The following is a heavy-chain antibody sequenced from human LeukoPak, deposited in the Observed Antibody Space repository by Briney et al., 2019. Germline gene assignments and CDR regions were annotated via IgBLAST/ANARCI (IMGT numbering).Heavy chain of an antibody. CDR3: ARPPRDGYNNFYY. V-gene: IGHV1-2*02. Sequence: ASVKVSCKASAYTFTGYYMHWVRQAPGQGLEWMGWINPNSGGTNYAQKFQGRVTMTRDTSISTAYMELSRLRSDDTAVYYCARPPRDGYNNFYYWGQGTLVTVSS. D-gene: IGHD5-24*01. J-gene: IGHJ4*02. CDR1: AYTFTGYY. CDR2: INPNSGGT.